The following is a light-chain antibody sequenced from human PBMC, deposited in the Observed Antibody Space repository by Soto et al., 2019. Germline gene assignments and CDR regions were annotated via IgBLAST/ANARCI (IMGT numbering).Light chain of an antibody. J-gene: IGLJ1*01. CDR2: GNN. Sequence: QPVLTQPPSVSGAPGQRVTISCTGSSSNIGAGYAVHWYQQLPGTAPKLLIYGNNNRPSGVPDRFSGSKSGTSASLAITGLQAEDEADYYCQSYDTSLSGSTYVFGTGTKVTVL. CDR3: QSYDTSLSGSTYV. V-gene: IGLV1-40*01. CDR1: SSNIGAGYA.